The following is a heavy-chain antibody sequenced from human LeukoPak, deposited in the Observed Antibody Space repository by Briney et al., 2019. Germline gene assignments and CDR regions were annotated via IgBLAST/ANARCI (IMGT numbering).Heavy chain of an antibody. J-gene: IGHJ4*02. V-gene: IGHV4-59*01. D-gene: IGHD6-13*01. CDR1: GGSISSYY. Sequence: SETLSLTRSVSGGSISSYYWSWIRQPPGKGLEWIGYIYYSGSTKYNPSLKSRVTISVDTSNNQFSLRLSSVTAADTAVYYCASYVAADGSHYFDYWGQGTLVTVSS. CDR3: ASYVAADGSHYFDY. CDR2: IYYSGST.